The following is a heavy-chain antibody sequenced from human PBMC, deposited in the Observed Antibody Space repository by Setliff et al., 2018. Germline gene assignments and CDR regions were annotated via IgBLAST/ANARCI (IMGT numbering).Heavy chain of an antibody. D-gene: IGHD6-19*01. J-gene: IGHJ4*02. CDR2: LYYTGST. CDR1: GGSFSGYY. Sequence: PSETLSLTCAVYGGSFSGYYWGWIRQPPGKGLEWIGTLYYTGSTYYNPSLKSRVAISVDTSKNQFSLKVNSVTAADTAVYYCANYSSGNFDYWGQGTLVTVSS. CDR3: ANYSSGNFDY. V-gene: IGHV4-34*01.